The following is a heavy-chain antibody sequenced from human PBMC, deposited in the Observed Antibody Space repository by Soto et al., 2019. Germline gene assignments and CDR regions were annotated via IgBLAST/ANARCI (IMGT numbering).Heavy chain of an antibody. V-gene: IGHV3-30*04. D-gene: IGHD3-3*01. CDR1: GFTFSSYA. J-gene: IGHJ6*02. Sequence: PGGSLRLSCAASGFTFSSYAMHWVRQAPGKGLEWVAAISYDGSEKYYVDSVKGRFTISRDNAKNTLYLQMNSLRAEDTAVYYCARDRGRFLEWLLNVWGQGTTVTVSS. CDR2: ISYDGSEK. CDR3: ARDRGRFLEWLLNV.